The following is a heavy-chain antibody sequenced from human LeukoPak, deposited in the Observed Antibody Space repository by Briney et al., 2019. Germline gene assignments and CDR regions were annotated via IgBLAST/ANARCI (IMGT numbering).Heavy chain of an antibody. Sequence: ASVKVSCKASGYTFTSYDINWVRQATGQGLEWMGWMNPNSGNTGYAQKFQGRVTMTRNTSISTAYMELSSLRSEDTAVYYCARGRPNYCSSTSCYYYWGQGTLVTVSS. J-gene: IGHJ4*02. V-gene: IGHV1-8*01. D-gene: IGHD2-2*01. CDR3: ARGRPNYCSSTSCYYY. CDR1: GYTFTSYD. CDR2: MNPNSGNT.